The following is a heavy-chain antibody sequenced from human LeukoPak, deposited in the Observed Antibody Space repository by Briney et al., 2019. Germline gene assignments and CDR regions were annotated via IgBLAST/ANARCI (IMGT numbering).Heavy chain of an antibody. J-gene: IGHJ4*02. Sequence: ASVKVSCKASGYTFTGYYMHWVRQVPGQGLEWMGWINPDSGGTNYAQEFQGRVTMTRDTSISTAYMELSRLTSDDTAVYYCARLQRHVGLDYWGQGTLVTVSS. CDR1: GYTFTGYY. D-gene: IGHD1-26*01. CDR2: INPDSGGT. CDR3: ARLQRHVGLDY. V-gene: IGHV1-2*02.